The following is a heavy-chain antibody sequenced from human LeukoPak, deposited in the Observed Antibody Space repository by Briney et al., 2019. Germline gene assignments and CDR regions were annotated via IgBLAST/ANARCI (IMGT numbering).Heavy chain of an antibody. CDR1: GYTFTGYY. CDR2: INPNSGGT. CDR3: ARXAGYSSSYQGDY. Sequence: ASVKVSCKASGYTFTGYYIHWVRQAPGQGLEWMGWINPNSGGTNYAQKFQGRVTMTRDTSISTAYMELSRLRSDDTAVYYCARXAGYSSSYQGDYWGQGTLVTVSS. V-gene: IGHV1-2*02. J-gene: IGHJ4*02. D-gene: IGHD6-6*01.